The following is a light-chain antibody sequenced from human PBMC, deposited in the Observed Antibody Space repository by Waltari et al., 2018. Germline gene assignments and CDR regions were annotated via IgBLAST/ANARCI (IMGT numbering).Light chain of an antibody. CDR2: DVD. Sequence: QSALTQPRSVSGSPGQSVTLSCTGTDSDVGAYQYVSWYQHRPGKAPRLVIYDVDQRPPGVPERFSGSKAGNPASLTISGLQTDDEASYYCCSYAGRYTSVFGGGTKVTVL. J-gene: IGLJ2*01. CDR3: CSYAGRYTSV. CDR1: DSDVGAYQY. V-gene: IGLV2-11*01.